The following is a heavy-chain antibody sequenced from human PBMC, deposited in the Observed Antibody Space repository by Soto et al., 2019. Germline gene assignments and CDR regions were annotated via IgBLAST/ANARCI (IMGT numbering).Heavy chain of an antibody. J-gene: IGHJ4*02. V-gene: IGHV4-39*01. CDR3: ARPSRNLPTVTVDYFDY. CDR1: GGSISSSSYY. CDR2: IYYSGST. Sequence: PSETLSLTCTVSGGSISSSSYYWGWIRQPPGKGLEWIGSIYYSGSTYYNPSLKSRVTISVDTSKNQFSLKLSSVTAADTAVYYCARPSRNLPTVTVDYFDYWGRGTLVTVSS. D-gene: IGHD4-17*01.